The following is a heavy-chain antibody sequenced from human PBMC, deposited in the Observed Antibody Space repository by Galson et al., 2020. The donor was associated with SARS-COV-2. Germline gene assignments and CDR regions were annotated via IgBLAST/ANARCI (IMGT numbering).Heavy chain of an antibody. CDR3: ARDDDSSGWPFVDYGMDV. D-gene: IGHD6-19*01. CDR2: ISSSSSYI. CDR1: GFTFSSYS. Sequence: GGSLRLSCAASGFTFSSYSMNWVRQAPGKGLEWVSSISSSSSYIYYADSVKGRFTISRDNAKNSLYLQMNSLRAEDTAVYYCARDDDSSGWPFVDYGMDVWGQGTTVTVSS. J-gene: IGHJ6*02. V-gene: IGHV3-21*01.